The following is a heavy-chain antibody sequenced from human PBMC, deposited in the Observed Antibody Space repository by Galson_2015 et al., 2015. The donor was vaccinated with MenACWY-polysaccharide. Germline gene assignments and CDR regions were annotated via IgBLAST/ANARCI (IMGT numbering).Heavy chain of an antibody. D-gene: IGHD1-26*01. V-gene: IGHV3-48*02. J-gene: IGHJ4*02. CDR3: ARVLKGVVGATPDY. Sequence: SLRLSCAASGFTFSSYSMNWVRQAPGKGLEWVSYISSTSTIYYADYVKGRFTISRDNAKNSLYLQMNSLRDEDTAVYYCARVLKGVVGATPDYWGQGTLVTV. CDR2: ISSTSTI. CDR1: GFTFSSYS.